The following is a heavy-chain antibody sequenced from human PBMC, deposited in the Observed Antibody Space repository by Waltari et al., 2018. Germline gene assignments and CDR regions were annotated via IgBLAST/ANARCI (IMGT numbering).Heavy chain of an antibody. V-gene: IGHV4-39*01. J-gene: IGHJ4*02. CDR1: VGSITSGGYS. CDR2: VFFSGST. D-gene: IGHD4-17*01. Sequence: QLQLQESGPGLVKPSETLSLSCTVSVGSITSGGYSWGWIRQPPGKGREWIGSVFFSGSTYYNPSLKSRVTISVDTSKSQFSLKLSSVTAADTAVYYCARHEGTRTTARAHFDYWGQGTLVTVSS. CDR3: ARHEGTRTTARAHFDY.